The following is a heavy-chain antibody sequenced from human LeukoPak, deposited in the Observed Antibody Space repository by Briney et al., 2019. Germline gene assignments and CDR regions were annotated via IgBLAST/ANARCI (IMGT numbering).Heavy chain of an antibody. D-gene: IGHD6-19*01. V-gene: IGHV1-18*01. CDR1: GYTFTSNA. J-gene: IGHJ4*02. CDR3: ARDQLGSGGQDY. Sequence: ASVKVSCKASGYTFTSNAITWLRQAPGQGPEWMGWISPNNVNTDSAQKFQGRVSMTMDTSTSTAYMELRSLRSDDTAVYYCARDQLGSGGQDYWGQGTLVTVSS. CDR2: ISPNNVNT.